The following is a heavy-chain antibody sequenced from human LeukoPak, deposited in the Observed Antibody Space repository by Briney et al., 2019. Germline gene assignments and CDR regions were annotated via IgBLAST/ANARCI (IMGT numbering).Heavy chain of an antibody. V-gene: IGHV3-23*01. D-gene: IGHD3-16*01. Sequence: GGSLRLSCVASGFIFRDYAMSWARQTPAGGLEWVSSLRGDGETFYTDSVKGRFTLSRDHSRNTVYLQLSNLRVEDTAVYYCAKASWVSSADAVLWDQGTLVTVS. CDR1: GFIFRDYA. CDR2: LRGDGET. CDR3: AKASWVSSADAVL. J-gene: IGHJ4*02.